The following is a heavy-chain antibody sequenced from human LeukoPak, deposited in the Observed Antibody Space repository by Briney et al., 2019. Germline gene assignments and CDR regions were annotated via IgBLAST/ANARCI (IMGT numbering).Heavy chain of an antibody. J-gene: IGHJ4*02. CDR1: GFAFSNYW. CDR3: GSTNSFSY. Sequence: GGSLRLSRAASGFAFSNYWMNWVRQAPGKGLEWVANIKQDGSEIYYVDSVKGRFTISRDNAKNSLYLQMNSLRAEDTALYYCGSTNSFSYWGQGTLVTVSS. D-gene: IGHD2-2*01. V-gene: IGHV3-7*01. CDR2: IKQDGSEI.